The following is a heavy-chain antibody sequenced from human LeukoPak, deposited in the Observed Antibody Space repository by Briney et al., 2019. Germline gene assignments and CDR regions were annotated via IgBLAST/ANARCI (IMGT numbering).Heavy chain of an antibody. Sequence: SETLSLTCTVSGGSISSSSYYWGWIRQPPGKGLEWIGSIYYSGSTYYNPSLKSRVTISVDTSKNQFSLKLSSVTAADTAVYYCARAPPAQWLVPPPPFFGYWGQGTLVTVSS. J-gene: IGHJ4*02. V-gene: IGHV4-39*01. CDR1: GGSISSSSYY. D-gene: IGHD6-19*01. CDR2: IYYSGST. CDR3: ARAPPAQWLVPPPPFFGY.